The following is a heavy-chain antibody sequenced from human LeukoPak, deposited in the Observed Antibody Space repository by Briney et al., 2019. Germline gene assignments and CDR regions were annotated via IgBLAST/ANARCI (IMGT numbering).Heavy chain of an antibody. J-gene: IGHJ4*02. CDR1: GDSASSNSAA. CDR2: TYYRSKWYN. CDR3: AREPYYDVWSGYLNY. Sequence: SQTLSLTCAIPGDSASSNSAAWNWIRQSPSRGLEWLGRTYYRSKWYNDYAVSVKSRITINPDTSKNQFSLQLNSVTPEDTAVYYCAREPYYDVWSGYLNYWGQGTLVTVSS. V-gene: IGHV6-1*01. D-gene: IGHD3-3*01.